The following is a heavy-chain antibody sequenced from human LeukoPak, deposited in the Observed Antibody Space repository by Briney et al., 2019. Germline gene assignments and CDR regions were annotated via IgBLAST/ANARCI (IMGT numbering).Heavy chain of an antibody. CDR1: GYTFTSYG. V-gene: IGHV1-18*01. CDR2: ISAYNGNT. CDR3: ARIYGDYGPRGGSDY. D-gene: IGHD4-17*01. J-gene: IGHJ4*02. Sequence: ASVKVSCKASGYTFTSYGISWVRQAPGQGLEWMGWISAYNGNTNYAQKLQGRVTMTTDTSTSTAYMELRSLRSDDTAVYYCARIYGDYGPRGGSDYWGQGTLVTVSS.